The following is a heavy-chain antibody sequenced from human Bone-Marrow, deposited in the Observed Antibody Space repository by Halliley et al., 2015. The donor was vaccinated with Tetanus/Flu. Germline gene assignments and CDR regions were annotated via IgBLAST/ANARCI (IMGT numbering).Heavy chain of an antibody. CDR3: ARGRSGYDYVDY. Sequence: LQWIGSIYYRGANIYSPSLDSRVTISLEPSKNRFSLELRSVTAADTAVYYCARGRSGYDYVDYWGQGTLVTVSS. V-gene: IGHV4-59*09. D-gene: IGHD5-12*01. J-gene: IGHJ4*02. CDR2: IYYRGAN.